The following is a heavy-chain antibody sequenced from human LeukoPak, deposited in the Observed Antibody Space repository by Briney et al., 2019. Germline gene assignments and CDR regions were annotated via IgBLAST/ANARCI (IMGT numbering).Heavy chain of an antibody. CDR2: IRGGGDNT. J-gene: IGHJ4*02. Sequence: GGSLRLSCAASGFTFSSYPMHWVRQAPGKGLEWVSGIRGGGDNTVYADSVKGRFTISRDNSKNTLYLQMNGLRADDTAVYYCAKDRSVLWGTYSDFDQWGQGTLVTVSS. CDR1: GFTFSSYP. D-gene: IGHD3-16*01. CDR3: AKDRSVLWGTYSDFDQ. V-gene: IGHV3-23*01.